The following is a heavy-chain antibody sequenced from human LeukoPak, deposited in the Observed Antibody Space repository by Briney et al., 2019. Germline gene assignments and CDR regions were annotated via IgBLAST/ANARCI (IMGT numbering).Heavy chain of an antibody. Sequence: SETLSLTCTVSGGSISNYYWSWIRQPPGKGLEWIGYIYYSGTTNYNPSLKSRVTISVDTSKNQFSLKLSSVTAADTAVYYCASLRYFDPYYFDYWGQGTLVTVSS. D-gene: IGHD3-9*01. CDR1: GGSISNYY. CDR3: ASLRYFDPYYFDY. J-gene: IGHJ4*02. V-gene: IGHV4-59*01. CDR2: IYYSGTT.